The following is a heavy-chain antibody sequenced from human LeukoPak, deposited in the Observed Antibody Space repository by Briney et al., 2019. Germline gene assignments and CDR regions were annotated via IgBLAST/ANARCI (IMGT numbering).Heavy chain of an antibody. Sequence: GGSLRLSCAASGFTFSRYDMHWVRQATGKGLEWISSIGTGGNTYYIGSVKGRFTISRENAKSSLYHQMNSLRAGDTAVYYCVRGGEIGFDSWGQGTLVTVSS. CDR3: VRGGEIGFDS. CDR2: IGTGGNT. CDR1: GFTFSRYD. V-gene: IGHV3-13*04. D-gene: IGHD3-16*01. J-gene: IGHJ5*01.